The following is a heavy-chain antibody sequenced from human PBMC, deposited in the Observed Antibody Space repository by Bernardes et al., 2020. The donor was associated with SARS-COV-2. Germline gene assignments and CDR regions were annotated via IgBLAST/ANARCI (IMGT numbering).Heavy chain of an antibody. CDR2: INNSGDTT. V-gene: IGHV3-23*01. CDR1: GFTFSSYW. CDR3: AKDLRGNNFGSDWYFDL. D-gene: IGHD5-18*01. Sequence: GGSLRLSCAASGFTFSSYWMSWVRQAPGKGLELVSTINNSGDTTFYADSVKGRFTISRDNVKNTLDLQMNSLGTEDTAVYYCAKDLRGNNFGSDWYFDLWGRGILVTVSS. J-gene: IGHJ2*01.